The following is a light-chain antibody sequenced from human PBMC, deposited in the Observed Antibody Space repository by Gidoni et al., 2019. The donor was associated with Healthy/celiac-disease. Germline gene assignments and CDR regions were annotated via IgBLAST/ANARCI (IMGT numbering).Light chain of an antibody. CDR3: QQYDNLPGCT. CDR2: DAS. Sequence: DIQMTQSPSSLSASVGDRVTITCQSSQDISNYLHWYQQKPGKAPTLLIYDASNLETGVPSRSSGSGSGTDFTFTISSLQPEDIATYYRQQYDNLPGCTFGPGTKVDIK. CDR1: QDISNY. V-gene: IGKV1-33*01. J-gene: IGKJ3*01.